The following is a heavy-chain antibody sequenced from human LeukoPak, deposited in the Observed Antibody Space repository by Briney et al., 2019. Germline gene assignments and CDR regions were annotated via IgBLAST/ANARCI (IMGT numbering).Heavy chain of an antibody. CDR1: GFTFSSYW. CDR2: LNSDGSST. Sequence: GGSLRLSCAASGFTFSSYWMHWVRQAPGKGLVWVSRLNSDGSSTSYADSVKGQFTISRDNAKNTLYLQMNSLRAEDMAVYYCARDTFGSSTSCFDYWGQGTLVTVSS. CDR3: ARDTFGSSTSCFDY. J-gene: IGHJ4*02. V-gene: IGHV3-74*01. D-gene: IGHD2-2*01.